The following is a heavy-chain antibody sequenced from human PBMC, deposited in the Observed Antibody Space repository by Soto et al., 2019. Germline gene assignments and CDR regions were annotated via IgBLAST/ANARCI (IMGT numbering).Heavy chain of an antibody. Sequence: GGSLRLSWAASGFTFSSYAMHLVRQAPGKGLEWVAVISYDGSNKYYADSVKGRFTISRDNSKNTLYLQMNSLRAEDTAVYYCARAEATTSYYYYGMDVWGQGTTVTVSS. CDR2: ISYDGSNK. CDR1: GFTFSSYA. J-gene: IGHJ6*02. CDR3: ARAEATTSYYYYGMDV. V-gene: IGHV3-30-3*01.